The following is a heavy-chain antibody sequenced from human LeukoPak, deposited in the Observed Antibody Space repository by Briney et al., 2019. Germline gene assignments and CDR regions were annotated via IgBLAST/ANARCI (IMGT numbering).Heavy chain of an antibody. J-gene: IGHJ4*02. CDR1: GFTFSSYA. V-gene: IGHV3-23*01. CDR2: ISGSGGST. CDR3: ARRNSGSYYYFDY. Sequence: GGSLRLSCAASGFTFSSYAMSWVRKAPGEGVEWVSTISGSGGSTYYADSVRGRLTISRDNSKNTLYLQMHSLRAEDTAEYYCARRNSGSYYYFDYCGQGTLVTVSS. D-gene: IGHD1-26*01.